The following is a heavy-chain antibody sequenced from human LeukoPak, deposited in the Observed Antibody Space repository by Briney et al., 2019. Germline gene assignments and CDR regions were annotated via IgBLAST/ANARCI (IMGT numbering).Heavy chain of an antibody. J-gene: IGHJ4*02. V-gene: IGHV4-59*02. CDR3: ARGGASSQPFDS. CDR2: IHDSGTT. Sequence: PSETLSLICTVSGGSVSSYYWSWIRQPPGKGLERVAFIHDSGTTSYIRSLKSRVAIPEDTAKSQFSLRLTSVTAADTAVYYCARGGASSQPFDSWGQGTLVTVSS. CDR1: GGSVSSYY. D-gene: IGHD6-13*01.